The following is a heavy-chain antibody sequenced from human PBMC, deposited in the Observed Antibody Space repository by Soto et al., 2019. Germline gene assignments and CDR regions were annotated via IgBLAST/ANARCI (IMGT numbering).Heavy chain of an antibody. CDR1: GGSISSYY. J-gene: IGHJ4*02. V-gene: IGHV4-4*07. Sequence: QVQLQESGPGLVKPSETLSLTCTVSGGSISSYYWSWIRQPDGKGLEWIGHIYSSGSSNYNPSLKSRFTMSVDSSKNQYTLKLSSWTAADTAVYYCAIGGDSSGYSYASDYWGQGTLVTVSS. CDR2: IYSSGSS. CDR3: AIGGDSSGYSYASDY. D-gene: IGHD3-22*01.